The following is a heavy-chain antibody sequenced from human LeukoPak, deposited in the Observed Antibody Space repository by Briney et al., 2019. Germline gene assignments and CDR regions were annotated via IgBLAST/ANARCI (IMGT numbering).Heavy chain of an antibody. V-gene: IGHV1-46*01. CDR1: GYSFTSLY. J-gene: IGHJ3*01. D-gene: IGHD3-10*01. Sequence: ASVKVSCKASGYSFTSLYMHWVRQASGQPPEWMGAIDPSGGTTRYAQKFQGRITMIRDTSTSTVHLELSSLRYDDTAVYYCARDRARVGTKDDAFDVWGHGAMVIVSS. CDR3: ARDRARVGTKDDAFDV. CDR2: IDPSGGTT.